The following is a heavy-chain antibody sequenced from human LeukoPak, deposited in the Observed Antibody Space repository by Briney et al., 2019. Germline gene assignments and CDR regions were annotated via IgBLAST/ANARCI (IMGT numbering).Heavy chain of an antibody. CDR2: MNPNSGNT. CDR1: GYTFTSYG. CDR3: ATTGYSSALRDY. J-gene: IGHJ4*02. D-gene: IGHD6-19*01. Sequence: GASVKVSCKASGYTFTSYGISWVRQATGQGLEWMGWMNPNSGNTGYAQKFQGRVTMTRNTSISTAYMELSSLRSEDTAVYYCATTGYSSALRDYWGQGTLVTVSS. V-gene: IGHV1-8*02.